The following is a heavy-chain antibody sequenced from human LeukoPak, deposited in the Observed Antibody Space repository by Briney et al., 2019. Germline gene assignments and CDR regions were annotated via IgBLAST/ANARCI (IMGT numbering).Heavy chain of an antibody. V-gene: IGHV3-74*01. CDR3: ATGNYYDSRGYYTFGY. J-gene: IGHJ1*01. CDR1: GFTFSKYW. Sequence: GGSLRLSCAASGFTFSKYWMHWVRHVPGKGLVWVSLINGDGSTTNYADFVKGRFTISRDNAKNTLSLQVNSLRAEDTAVYYCATGNYYDSRGYYTFGYWGQGTLVTVSS. CDR2: INGDGSTT. D-gene: IGHD3-22*01.